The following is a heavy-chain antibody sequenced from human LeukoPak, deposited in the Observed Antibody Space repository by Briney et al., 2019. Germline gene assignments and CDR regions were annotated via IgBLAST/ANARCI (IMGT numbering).Heavy chain of an antibody. D-gene: IGHD2-15*01. CDR1: GFTFSSYA. Sequence: PGGSLRLSWAASGFTFSSYAISWVRQAPGKGLEWVSAISGIGGSTYYADSVKGRFTISRDNYKNTLYLQMNSLRAEDTAVYYCAKSTSVVAATLYFDYWGQGTLVTVSS. J-gene: IGHJ4*02. CDR3: AKSTSVVAATLYFDY. V-gene: IGHV3-23*01. CDR2: ISGIGGST.